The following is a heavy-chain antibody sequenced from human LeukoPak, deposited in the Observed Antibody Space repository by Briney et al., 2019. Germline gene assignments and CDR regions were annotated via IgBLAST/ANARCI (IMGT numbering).Heavy chain of an antibody. CDR2: IYYSGST. D-gene: IGHD2-15*01. CDR3: AREIALGRFDY. J-gene: IGHJ4*02. Sequence: PSETLSLTCTVSGGSISSYYWSWIRQPPGKGLEWIGYIYYSGSTNYNPSLKSRVTISVDTSKNQLSLKLSSVTAADTAVYYCAREIALGRFDYWGQGTLVTVSS. CDR1: GGSISSYY. V-gene: IGHV4-59*12.